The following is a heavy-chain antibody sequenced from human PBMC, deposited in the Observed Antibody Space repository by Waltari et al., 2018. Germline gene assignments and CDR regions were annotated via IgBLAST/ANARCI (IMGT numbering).Heavy chain of an antibody. CDR2: IGWNSGNI. D-gene: IGHD1-26*01. J-gene: IGHJ3*01. Sequence: QLVESGGDWVQPGGSLRLSCVASGFTFDDFALHWVRQVPGKGLEWVSGIGWNSGNIAYGDFVKGRFIISRDNAKNSLYLQMNSLRREDTALYYCARDFAGSPTGAFDVWGQGTMVTVSS. V-gene: IGHV3-9*01. CDR3: ARDFAGSPTGAFDV. CDR1: GFTFDDFA.